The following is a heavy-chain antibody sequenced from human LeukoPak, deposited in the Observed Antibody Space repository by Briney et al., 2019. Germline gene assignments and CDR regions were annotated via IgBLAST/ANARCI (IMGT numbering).Heavy chain of an antibody. CDR3: ARDLGSVRGVIITEDAFDI. J-gene: IGHJ3*02. D-gene: IGHD3-10*01. V-gene: IGHV1-2*02. CDR1: GYTFTGYY. Sequence: ASVKVSCKASGYTFTGYYMHWVRQAPGQGLEWMGWINPNKDGTNYAQKFQGRVTITRDTSASTAYMELSSLRSEDTAVYYCARDLGSVRGVIITEDAFDIWGQGTMVTVSS. CDR2: INPNKDGT.